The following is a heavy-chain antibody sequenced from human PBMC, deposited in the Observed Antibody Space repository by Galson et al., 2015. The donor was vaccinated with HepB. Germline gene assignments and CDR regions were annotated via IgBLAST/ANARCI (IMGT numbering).Heavy chain of an antibody. V-gene: IGHV1-2*02. CDR2: INPDNGGT. CDR3: VTNNIVATTRRDFDY. Sequence: SVKVSCKASGYTFTRYYMHWVRQAPGQGLEWMGWINPDNGGTTYAQKFQGRFTMTRNTSITTAYMELRRLRSDDTAFYYCVTNNIVATTRRDFDYWGQGTLVTVSS. J-gene: IGHJ4*02. D-gene: IGHD5-12*01. CDR1: GYTFTRYY.